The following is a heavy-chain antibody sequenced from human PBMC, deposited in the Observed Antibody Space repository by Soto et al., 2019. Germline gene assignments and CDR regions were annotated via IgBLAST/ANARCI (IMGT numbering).Heavy chain of an antibody. D-gene: IGHD3-10*01. CDR3: ARGGMLGVSWNWFDT. V-gene: IGHV3-13*01. CDR2: IDSAGDA. Sequence: PGGSLRLSCAASGFTFSSHDMHWVRQVTGKGLEWVSGIDSAGDAKYPASVKGRFTISRENAKNSLHLQMNSLRAGDTAVYYCARGGMLGVSWNWFDTWGQGTLVTVSS. CDR1: GFTFSSHD. J-gene: IGHJ5*02.